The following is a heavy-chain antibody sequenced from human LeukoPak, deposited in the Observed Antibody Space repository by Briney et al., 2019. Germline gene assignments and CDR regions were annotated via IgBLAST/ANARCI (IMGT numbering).Heavy chain of an antibody. D-gene: IGHD2-15*01. Sequence: PSETLSLTCAVYGGSFSGYYWSWIRQPPGKGLEWIGEINHSGSTNYNPSLKSRVTISVDTSKNQSSLKLSSVTAADTAVYYCARGSEICSGGSCYGSFVDYWGQGTLVTVSS. CDR1: GGSFSGYY. CDR3: ARGSEICSGGSCYGSFVDY. CDR2: INHSGST. J-gene: IGHJ4*02. V-gene: IGHV4-34*01.